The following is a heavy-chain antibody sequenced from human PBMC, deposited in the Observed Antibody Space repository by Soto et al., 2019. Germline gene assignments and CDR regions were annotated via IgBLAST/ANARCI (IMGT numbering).Heavy chain of an antibody. V-gene: IGHV3-30*18. CDR2: ISDTGSSH. D-gene: IGHD2-2*01. Sequence: GGSLRLSCVGSGFTFSSYGMHWVRQAPGKGLECVAVISDTGSSHYYAASVEGRFTIPRENSKNTLSLHMDRLRVEDTAVYYCAKDRGGDCPDNSCYFGADYWGQGTPVTVSS. CDR1: GFTFSSYG. J-gene: IGHJ4*02. CDR3: AKDRGGDCPDNSCYFGADY.